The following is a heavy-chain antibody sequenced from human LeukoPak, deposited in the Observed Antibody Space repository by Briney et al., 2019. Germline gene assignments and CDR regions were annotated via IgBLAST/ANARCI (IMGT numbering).Heavy chain of an antibody. CDR3: ARAAFSGGTSSDP. V-gene: IGHV4-4*07. CDR2: IYTSGNT. Sequence: SETLSLTCTVSGASISSYYWSWIRQPAGKGLEWIGRIYTSGNTSYNPSLKSRVTMSVDTSKNQFSLKLSSVTAADTAVYYCARAAFSGGTSSDPWGQGTLVTVSS. CDR1: GASISSYY. D-gene: IGHD1-1*01. J-gene: IGHJ5*02.